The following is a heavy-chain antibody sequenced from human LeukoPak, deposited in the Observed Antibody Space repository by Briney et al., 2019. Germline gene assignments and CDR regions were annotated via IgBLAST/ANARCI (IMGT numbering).Heavy chain of an antibody. CDR2: IKNAGIDT. CDR1: GFMFSNYY. D-gene: IGHD3-10*01. J-gene: IGHJ6*03. V-gene: IGHV3-74*01. CDR3: ARGGYGHNMDV. Sequence: GGSLRLSCVGSGFMFSNYYMYWVRQAPGKGLVWVSRIKNAGIDTIYADSVKGRFTVSRDNAKNTLYLQMSSLRAEDTAVYYCARGGYGHNMDVWGEGTTVTVSS.